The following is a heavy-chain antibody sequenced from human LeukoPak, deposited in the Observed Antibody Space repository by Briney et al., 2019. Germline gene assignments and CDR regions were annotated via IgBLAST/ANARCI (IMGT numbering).Heavy chain of an antibody. J-gene: IGHJ3*02. D-gene: IGHD2-8*01. V-gene: IGHV3-53*01. CDR3: ARDLSGYCTSGTFYAFDI. Sequence: GGSLRLSCAASEFSVSSNYMNWVRQAPGKGLEWVSVIYTDGNTYYADSVKGRFTISRDKSKNTMYLQMNSLRAEDTALYYCARDLSGYCTSGTFYAFDIWGQGTMVTVSS. CDR2: IYTDGNT. CDR1: EFSVSSNY.